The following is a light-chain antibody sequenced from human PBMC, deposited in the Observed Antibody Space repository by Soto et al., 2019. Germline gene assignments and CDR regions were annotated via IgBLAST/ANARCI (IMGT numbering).Light chain of an antibody. Sequence: QSVLTQPASVSGSPGQSITISCTGTSSDIGVYNYVSWYQHHPGKAPKLMIFEVANRPSGVSNRFSGSKSGNTASLTISGLQAEDEADYYCSSYTSSSTLVFGSGTKLTVL. V-gene: IGLV2-14*01. J-gene: IGLJ1*01. CDR2: EVA. CDR1: SSDIGVYNY. CDR3: SSYTSSSTLV.